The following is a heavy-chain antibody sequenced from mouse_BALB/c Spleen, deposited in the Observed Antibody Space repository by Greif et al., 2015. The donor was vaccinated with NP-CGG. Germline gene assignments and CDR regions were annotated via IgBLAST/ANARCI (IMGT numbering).Heavy chain of an antibody. CDR1: GYAFTNYL. D-gene: IGHD1-1*01. Sequence: VQLQQSGAELVRPGTSVKVSCKASGYAFTNYLIEWVKQRPGQGLEWIGVINPGSGGTNYNEKFKGKATLTADKSSSTAYMQLSSLTSDDSAVYFCARWGTVDYYAMDYWGQGTSVTVSS. CDR3: ARWGTVDYYAMDY. J-gene: IGHJ4*01. CDR2: INPGSGGT. V-gene: IGHV1-54*01.